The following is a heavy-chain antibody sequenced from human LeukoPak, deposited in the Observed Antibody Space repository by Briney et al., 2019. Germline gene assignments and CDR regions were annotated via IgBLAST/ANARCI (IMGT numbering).Heavy chain of an antibody. J-gene: IGHJ4*02. D-gene: IGHD2-8*02. Sequence: GGSLRPSCAASGFTFSTFAMIWVRQPPGKGLEWVSSIFPSGGEIHYADSVRGRFTISRDNSKSTLSLQMNSLRAGDTAIYYCATYRQVLLPFESWGQGTLVTVSS. CDR2: IFPSGGEI. CDR1: GFTFSTFA. V-gene: IGHV3-23*01. CDR3: ATYRQVLLPFES.